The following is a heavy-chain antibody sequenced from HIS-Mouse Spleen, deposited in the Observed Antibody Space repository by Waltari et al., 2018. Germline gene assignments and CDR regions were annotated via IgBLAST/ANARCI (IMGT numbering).Heavy chain of an antibody. V-gene: IGHV1-69*04. Sequence: QVQLVQSGAEVKKPGSSVKVSCKASGGTFSSYAISWVRQAPGQGLEWMGRLIPILGIANYAQKFQGRVTITADKSTSTAYMELSSLRSEDTAVYYCARDSGQLANYFDYWGQGTLVTVSS. CDR2: LIPILGIA. J-gene: IGHJ4*02. D-gene: IGHD6-6*01. CDR3: ARDSGQLANYFDY. CDR1: GGTFSSYA.